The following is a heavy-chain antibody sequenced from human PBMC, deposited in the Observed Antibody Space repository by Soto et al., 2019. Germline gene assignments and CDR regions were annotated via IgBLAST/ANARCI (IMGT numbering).Heavy chain of an antibody. CDR2: INAGNGNT. J-gene: IGHJ6*02. V-gene: IGHV1-3*01. CDR3: ARASRLRLGELLSYYYYGMDV. Sequence: ASVKVSCKTSGYTFTSYAMHWVRQAPGQRLEWMGWINAGNGNTKYSQKFQGRVTITRDTSASTAYMELSSLRSEDTAVYYCARASRLRLGELLSYYYYGMDVWGQGTTVTVSS. D-gene: IGHD3-16*01. CDR1: GYTFTSYA.